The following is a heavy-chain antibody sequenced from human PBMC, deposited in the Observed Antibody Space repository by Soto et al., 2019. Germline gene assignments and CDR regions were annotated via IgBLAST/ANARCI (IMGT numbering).Heavy chain of an antibody. Sequence: QVQLQESGPGLVKPSQTLSLTCTVSGDSITSGDFYWTWIRQPPGKGLEWIGYVYYSGSTYFNPSLKSRVYMSVETSKNQFSLKVYSVTSADTAVYYCARGEWELPIDYSGQGPRVTVSS. CDR1: GDSITSGDFY. V-gene: IGHV4-30-4*01. J-gene: IGHJ4*02. CDR3: ARGEWELPIDY. D-gene: IGHD1-26*01. CDR2: VYYSGST.